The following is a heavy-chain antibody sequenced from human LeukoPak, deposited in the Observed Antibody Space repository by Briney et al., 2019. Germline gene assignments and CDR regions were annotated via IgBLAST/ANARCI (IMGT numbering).Heavy chain of an antibody. CDR2: IYSGGSI. CDR1: GFTFSNYE. CDR3: AHGAMYQLDY. D-gene: IGHD2-2*01. Sequence: GGSLRLSCAASGFTFSNYEMNWVRQAPGKGLEWVSVIYSGGSINYADSVKGRFTISRDNSKNTLYLQMNSLTAEDTAVYYCAHGAMYQLDYWGQGTLVTVSS. J-gene: IGHJ4*02. V-gene: IGHV3-66*01.